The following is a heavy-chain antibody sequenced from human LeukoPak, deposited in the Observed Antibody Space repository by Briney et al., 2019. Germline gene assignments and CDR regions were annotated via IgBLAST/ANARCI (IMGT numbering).Heavy chain of an antibody. CDR3: ARGEYGSSSPSAFYYYYYYYMDV. CDR2: IYSGGST. Sequence: GGSLRLSCAASGFTLSRNYMSWVRQAPGKGLEWVSDIYSGGSTYYADSVKCRFTTSRDNSKNTLYLQTNRLTAEDSAVYYCARGEYGSSSPSAFYYYYYYYMDVCGKGATFTVSS. J-gene: IGHJ6*03. CDR1: GFTLSRNY. V-gene: IGHV3-53*01. D-gene: IGHD6-6*01.